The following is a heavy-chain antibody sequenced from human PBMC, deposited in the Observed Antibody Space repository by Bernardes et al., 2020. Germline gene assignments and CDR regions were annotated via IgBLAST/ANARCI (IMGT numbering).Heavy chain of an antibody. V-gene: IGHV4-4*07. CDR1: GGSISSYY. J-gene: IGHJ4*02. CDR2: IYTSGST. CDR3: ARHFVTGSDQWRIDY. D-gene: IGHD1-20*01. Sequence: SETLSLTCTVSGGSISSYYWSWIRQPAGKGLEWIGRIYTSGSTNYNPSLKSRVTMSVDTSKNQFSLKLSSVTAADTAVYYCARHFVTGSDQWRIDYWGQGTLVTVSS.